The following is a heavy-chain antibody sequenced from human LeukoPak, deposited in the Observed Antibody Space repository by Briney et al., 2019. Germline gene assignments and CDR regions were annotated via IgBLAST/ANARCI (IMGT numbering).Heavy chain of an antibody. CDR2: IYDSGST. D-gene: IGHD4-17*01. CDR1: GGSIRSSYYY. J-gene: IGHJ4*02. V-gene: IGHV4-39*01. Sequence: PSETLSLTCTVSGGSIRSSYYYWGWIRQPPGKGLEWIGSIYDSGSTYYNPSLKSRVTISVDTSKNQFSLKLNSVTAADTAVYYCARGDGDAYYWGQGTLVTVSS. CDR3: ARGDGDAYY.